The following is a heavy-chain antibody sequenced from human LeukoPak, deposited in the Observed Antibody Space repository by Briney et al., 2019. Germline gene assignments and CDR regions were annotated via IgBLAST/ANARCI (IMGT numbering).Heavy chain of an antibody. V-gene: IGHV1-2*06. CDR2: LNPNSGGT. J-gene: IGHJ5*02. CDR3: ARARSLGRFDP. Sequence: ASVKVSCKASGYTFTGYYMHWVRQAPGQGLEWMGRLNPNSGGTNYAQKFQGRVTMTRDTSISTAYMELSRLRSDDTAVYYCARARSLGRFDPWGQGTLMTVSS. CDR1: GYTFTGYY.